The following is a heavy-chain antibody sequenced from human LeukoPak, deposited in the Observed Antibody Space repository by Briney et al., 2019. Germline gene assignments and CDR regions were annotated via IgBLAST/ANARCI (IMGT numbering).Heavy chain of an antibody. V-gene: IGHV3-30*04. CDR3: ATRSYSAGRDF. D-gene: IGHD6-13*01. Sequence: GGSLRLSCAASGFTFASYAMPWVRQAPGKGPEWVTVITCVGNNKDYADSVKGRFTISRDNPKNMMYLQMNSLRVKDTAVYFCATRSYSAGRDFWGQGTLVTVSS. J-gene: IGHJ4*02. CDR1: GFTFASYA. CDR2: ITCVGNNK.